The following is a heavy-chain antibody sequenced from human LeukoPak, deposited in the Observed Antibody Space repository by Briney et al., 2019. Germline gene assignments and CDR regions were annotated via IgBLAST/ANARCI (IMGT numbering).Heavy chain of an antibody. D-gene: IGHD1-1*01. CDR3: ARSKGSTTGTTLSCGY. J-gene: IGHJ4*02. Sequence: ASVKVSCTASGYTFTSYGISWVRQAPGQGLEWMGWISAYNGNTNYAQKLQGRVTMTTDTSTSTAYMELRSLRSDDTAVYYCARSKGSTTGTTLSCGYWGQGTLVTVSS. CDR1: GYTFTSYG. CDR2: ISAYNGNT. V-gene: IGHV1-18*01.